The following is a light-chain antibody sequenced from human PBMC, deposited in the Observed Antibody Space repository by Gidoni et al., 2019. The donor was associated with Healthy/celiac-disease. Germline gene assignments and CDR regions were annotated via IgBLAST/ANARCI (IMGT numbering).Light chain of an antibody. Sequence: QSALTQPASVSGPPGPSITISCTGTSSDVGGYNLVSWYQQYPGKAPKLMIYEGSKRPSGVSNRFSGSKSGNTASLTISGLQAEDEADYYCCSYAGSSTLVVFGGGTKLTVL. J-gene: IGLJ2*01. CDR3: CSYAGSSTLVV. CDR2: EGS. CDR1: SSDVGGYNL. V-gene: IGLV2-23*01.